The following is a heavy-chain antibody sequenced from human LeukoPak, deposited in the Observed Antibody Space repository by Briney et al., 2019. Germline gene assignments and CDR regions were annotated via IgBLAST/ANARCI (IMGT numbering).Heavy chain of an antibody. J-gene: IGHJ4*02. V-gene: IGHV4-39*01. Sequence: CXVSGGSXXSSYYYWGWIRQPPGKGLEWIGSIYDSGSTYYNPSLKSRVTISVDTSKNQFSLKLSSVTAADTAVYYCARGPLYYDFWSGYFYYFDHWGQGTLVTVSS. CDR2: IYDSGST. CDR1: GGSXXSSYYY. D-gene: IGHD3-3*01. CDR3: ARGPLYYDFWSGYFYYFDH.